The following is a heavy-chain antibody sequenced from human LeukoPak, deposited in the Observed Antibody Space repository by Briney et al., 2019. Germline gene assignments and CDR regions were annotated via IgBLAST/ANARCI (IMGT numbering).Heavy chain of an antibody. J-gene: IGHJ5*02. CDR3: ARDDGAVAGIGFNWFDP. V-gene: IGHV4-4*07. CDR1: GGSISSYY. Sequence: SETLSLTRTVSGGSISSYYWSWIRQPAGKGLEWIGRIYTSGSTNYNPSLKSRVTMSVDTSKNQFSLKLSSVTAADTAVYYCARDDGAVAGIGFNWFDPWGQGTLVTVSS. D-gene: IGHD6-19*01. CDR2: IYTSGST.